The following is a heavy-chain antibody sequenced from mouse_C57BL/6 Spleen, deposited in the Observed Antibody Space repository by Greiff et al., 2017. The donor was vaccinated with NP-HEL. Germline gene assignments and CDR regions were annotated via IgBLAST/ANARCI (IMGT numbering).Heavy chain of an antibody. Sequence: EVQLQQSGGGLVKPGGSLKLSCAASGFTFSSYTMSSVRQTPEKRLEWVATISGGGGNTYYPDSVKGRFTISRDNAKNTLYLQMSSLRSEDTALYYCARPNSLYYYGSSSFAYWGQGTLVTVSA. CDR1: GFTFSSYT. CDR2: ISGGGGNT. CDR3: ARPNSLYYYGSSSFAY. J-gene: IGHJ3*01. D-gene: IGHD1-1*01. V-gene: IGHV5-9*04.